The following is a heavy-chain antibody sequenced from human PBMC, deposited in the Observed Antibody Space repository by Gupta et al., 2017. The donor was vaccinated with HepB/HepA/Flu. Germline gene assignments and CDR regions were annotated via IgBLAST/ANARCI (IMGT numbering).Heavy chain of an antibody. CDR1: GFTFSRYS. Sequence: EVHLVESGGGLVKPGWSLRLSCAASGFTFSRYSMNWLRQAPGEGLEWVSLNSSSSSYIYYADAGKGRFTISRDNAKNSLYLQMNSLRAEEKAVYYCARGWGGECYSAGNYWGQGTLVNVSS. CDR3: ARGWGGECYSAGNY. J-gene: IGHJ4*02. CDR2: NSSSSSYI. V-gene: IGHV3-21*01. D-gene: IGHD2-21*01.